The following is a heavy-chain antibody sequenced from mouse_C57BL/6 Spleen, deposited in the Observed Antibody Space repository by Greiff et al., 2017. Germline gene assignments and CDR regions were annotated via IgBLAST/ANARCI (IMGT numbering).Heavy chain of an antibody. V-gene: IGHV1-4*01. J-gene: IGHJ1*03. CDR3: ARGGIYDGYYWYFDV. CDR2: INPSSGYT. Sequence: VQLQQSGAELARPGASVKMSCKASGYTFTSYTMHWVKQRPGQGLEWIGYINPSSGYTKYNQKFKDKATLTADKSSSTAYMQLSSLTSEDSAVYYWARGGIYDGYYWYFDVWGTGTTVTVSS. CDR1: GYTFTSYT. D-gene: IGHD2-3*01.